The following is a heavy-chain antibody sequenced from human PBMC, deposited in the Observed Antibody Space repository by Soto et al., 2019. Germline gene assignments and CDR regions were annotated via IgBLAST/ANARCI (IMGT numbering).Heavy chain of an antibody. V-gene: IGHV1-46*03. CDR1: GYTFTNSY. J-gene: IGHJ4*01. CDR2: INPRDDTT. CDR3: VRAETTGYYF. D-gene: IGHD3-9*01. Sequence: ASVKVSCKASGYTFTNSYLHWVRQAPGQGLEWMGTINPRDDTTSYAQKFQGRVALTRDPSTGTVYMELSSLRSEDTAVYYCVRAETTGYYFWG.